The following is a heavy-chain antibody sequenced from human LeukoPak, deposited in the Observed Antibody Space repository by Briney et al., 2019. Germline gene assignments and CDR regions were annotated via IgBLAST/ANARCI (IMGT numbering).Heavy chain of an antibody. Sequence: QPGGSLRLSCAASGFTVSIKYMSWVRQAPGKGLEWVSVIHSGGTTSYADSVKGRFTVSRDNSKNTVYLQMKSLRAEDTAVYFCARTLGRYFDFWGQGTLVTVSS. J-gene: IGHJ4*02. CDR3: ARTLGRYFDF. D-gene: IGHD7-27*01. CDR1: GFTVSIKY. CDR2: IHSGGTT. V-gene: IGHV3-53*01.